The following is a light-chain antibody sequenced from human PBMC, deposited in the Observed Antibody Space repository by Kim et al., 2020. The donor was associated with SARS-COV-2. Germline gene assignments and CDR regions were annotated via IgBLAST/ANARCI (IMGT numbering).Light chain of an antibody. V-gene: IGLV2-11*01. CDR1: SSDFGGYNY. J-gene: IGLJ1*01. CDR3: CSYAGIYV. Sequence: SPGQSVTISCTGTSSDFGGYNYVSWYQQHPRKAPKLMIYDVSKRPSGVPDRFSGSKSGNTASLTISGLQAEDEADYYCCSYAGIYVFGTGTKVTVL. CDR2: DVS.